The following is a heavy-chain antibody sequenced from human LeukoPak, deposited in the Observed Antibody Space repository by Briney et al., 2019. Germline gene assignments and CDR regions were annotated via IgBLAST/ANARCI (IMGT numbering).Heavy chain of an antibody. Sequence: ETLSLTCAVYGGSFSGYYWSWVRQAPGKGLEWVSAISGSGGSTYYADSVKGRFTISRDNAKNSLYLQMNSLRAEDTALYYCAKDRGIAAAGNDYWGQGTLVTVSS. D-gene: IGHD6-13*01. CDR1: GGSFSGYY. J-gene: IGHJ4*02. CDR3: AKDRGIAAAGNDY. V-gene: IGHV3-23*01. CDR2: ISGSGGST.